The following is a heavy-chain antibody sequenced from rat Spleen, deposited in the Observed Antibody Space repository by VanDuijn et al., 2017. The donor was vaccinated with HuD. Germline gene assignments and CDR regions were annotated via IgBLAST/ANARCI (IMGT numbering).Heavy chain of an antibody. CDR2: IGPSGDST. D-gene: IGHD1-12*02. J-gene: IGHJ2*01. Sequence: EVQLVESGGGFVQPGRSLKLSCAASGFTFSNFDMAWVRQAPTKGLEWVASIGPSGDSTYYRDSVKGRFTVSRDNAKGTIFLQMDSLRSEDTATYYCAKSRFYYYDGGYYCFNYWGQGVMVTVSS. V-gene: IGHV5-25*01. CDR3: AKSRFYYYDGGYYCFNY. CDR1: GFTFSNFD.